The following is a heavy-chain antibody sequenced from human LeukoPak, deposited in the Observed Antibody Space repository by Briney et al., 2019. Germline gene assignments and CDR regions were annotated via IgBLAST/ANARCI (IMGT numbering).Heavy chain of an antibody. CDR1: GGSFSGYY. CDR3: ARDSSGTFDP. V-gene: IGHV4-34*01. D-gene: IGHD6-6*01. Sequence: NPSETLSLTCAVYGGSFSGYYWSWIRQPPGKGLEWIGEINHSGSTNYNPSLKSRVTISVDTSKNQFSLKLSSVTAADTAVYYCARDSSGTFDPWGQGTLVTVSS. CDR2: INHSGST. J-gene: IGHJ5*02.